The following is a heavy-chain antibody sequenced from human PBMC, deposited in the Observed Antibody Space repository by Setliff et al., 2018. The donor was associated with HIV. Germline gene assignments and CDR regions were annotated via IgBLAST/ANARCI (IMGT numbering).Heavy chain of an antibody. CDR2: IKQDGSEK. CDR3: ARDNGRYFDRGWFDP. CDR1: GFTVSSNY. V-gene: IGHV3-7*01. J-gene: IGHJ5*02. D-gene: IGHD3-9*01. Sequence: GGSLRLSCAAPGFTVSSNYMSWVRQAPGKGLEWVANIKQDGSEKYYVDSVKGRFTISRDNAKNSLYLQMNSLRAEDTAVYYCARDNGRYFDRGWFDPWGQGALVTVSS.